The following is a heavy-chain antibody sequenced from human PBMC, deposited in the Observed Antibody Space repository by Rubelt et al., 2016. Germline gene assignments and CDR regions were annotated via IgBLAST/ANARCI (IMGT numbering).Heavy chain of an antibody. CDR2: IYNSGST. Sequence: QVELQQWGAGLLKPSETLSLTCDVYVGTFSGYYWNWIRQPPGKGLEWIGYIYNSGSTYYNPSLKSRVIISVDTSKNQLSLNLSSMTAADTAVYFCARGGYSFGIDLWGQGTLISVSS. CDR3: ARGGYSFGIDL. J-gene: IGHJ5*02. D-gene: IGHD5-18*01. CDR1: VGTFSGYY. V-gene: IGHV4-34*02.